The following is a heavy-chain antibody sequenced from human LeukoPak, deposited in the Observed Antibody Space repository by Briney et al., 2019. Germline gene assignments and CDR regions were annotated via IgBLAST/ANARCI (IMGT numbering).Heavy chain of an antibody. D-gene: IGHD3-16*01. J-gene: IGHJ4*02. CDR2: INPESGGT. Sequence: ACVKVSCKASGYTFTDYYMHWLRQAPGQGLEWMGWINPESGGTKSAQKFQDRVTMARDTSISTAYMELSRLTSDDTAVFYCARDGALDYWGQGTLVTVSS. V-gene: IGHV1-2*02. CDR3: ARDGALDY. CDR1: GYTFTDYY.